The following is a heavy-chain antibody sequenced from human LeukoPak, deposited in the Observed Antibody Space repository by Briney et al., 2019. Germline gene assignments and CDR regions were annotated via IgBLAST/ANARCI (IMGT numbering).Heavy chain of an antibody. Sequence: SETLSLTCTVSGGSISNYYWTWIRQPPGKGLVWIGDIYYSGSTNYNPSLKSRVTISVDTSKNQFSLKVSSVTSADTAICYCARGLYCSRSSCYKHAFDIWGQGTMVTVSS. CDR3: ARGLYCSRSSCYKHAFDI. J-gene: IGHJ3*02. V-gene: IGHV4-59*01. CDR2: IYYSGST. D-gene: IGHD2-2*02. CDR1: GGSISNYY.